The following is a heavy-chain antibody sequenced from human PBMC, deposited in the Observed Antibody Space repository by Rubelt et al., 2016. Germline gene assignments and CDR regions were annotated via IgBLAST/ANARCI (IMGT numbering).Heavy chain of an antibody. CDR3: VTYSHNVGGSWFDP. D-gene: IGHD3-16*01. V-gene: IGHV4-34*01. J-gene: IGHJ5*02. Sequence: QVQLQQWGAGLLKPSETLSLTCAVYGGSFIGYYWSWIRQPPGKGLEWIGEINHRGSTNYNPSLKSRVPISVDTSMNQLSLNLTSVTAADTAVYYRVTYSHNVGGSWFDPWGRGTLVTVSS. CDR2: INHRGST. CDR1: GGSFIGYY.